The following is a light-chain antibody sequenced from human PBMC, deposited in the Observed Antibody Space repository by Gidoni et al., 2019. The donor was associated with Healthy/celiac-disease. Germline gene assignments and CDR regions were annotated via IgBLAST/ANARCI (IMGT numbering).Light chain of an antibody. CDR3: QQRSNYFT. Sequence: EIVLTQSPATLSLSPGERATLSCRASQSVSSYLAWYQQKPGQAPRLLIYDASNSATGIPARFSGSGSGTDFTLTISSLEPEDFAVYYCQQRSNYFTFGGGTKVEIK. CDR2: DAS. J-gene: IGKJ4*01. V-gene: IGKV3-11*01. CDR1: QSVSSY.